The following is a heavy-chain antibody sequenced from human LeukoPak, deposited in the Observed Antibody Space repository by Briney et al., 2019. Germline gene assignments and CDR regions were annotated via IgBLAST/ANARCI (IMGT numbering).Heavy chain of an antibody. CDR1: GFTFDDFA. D-gene: IGHD3-10*01. CDR2: ISGDGGNT. V-gene: IGHV3-43*02. J-gene: IGHJ4*02. CDR3: AKESSYYYASGSLGY. Sequence: GGPLRLSCAASGFTFDDFAMHWVRQAPGKGLEWVSLISGDGGNTYYADSVKGRFTISRDNSKESLYLQMNSLRTEDAAFYYCAKESSYYYASGSLGYWGQGTLVTVSS.